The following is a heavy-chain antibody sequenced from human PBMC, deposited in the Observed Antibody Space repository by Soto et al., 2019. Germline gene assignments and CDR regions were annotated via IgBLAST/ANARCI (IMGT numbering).Heavy chain of an antibody. J-gene: IGHJ4*02. D-gene: IGHD3-10*01. CDR1: GYTFTSYY. CDR2: INPSGGST. V-gene: IGHV1-46*01. Sequence: ASVKVSCKASGYTFTSYYMHWVRQAPGRGLEWMGIINPSGGSTSYAQKFQGRVTMTRDTSTSTVYMELSSLRSEDTAVYYCARDRHLLTYYYGSGSYPLDYWGQGTLVTVSS. CDR3: ARDRHLLTYYYGSGSYPLDY.